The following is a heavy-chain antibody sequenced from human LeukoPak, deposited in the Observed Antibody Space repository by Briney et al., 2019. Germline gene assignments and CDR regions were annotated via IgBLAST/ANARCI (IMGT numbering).Heavy chain of an antibody. V-gene: IGHV3-48*03. D-gene: IGHD4-17*01. J-gene: IGHJ5*02. CDR1: AFTFSSYE. CDR3: ARGALRSGSWFDP. CDR2: ISSSGSTI. Sequence: GGSLRLSCAAPAFTFSSYEMNWVRQAPGKGLEWVSYISSSGSTIYYADSVKGRFTISRDNAKNSLYLQMNSLRAEDTAVYYCARGALRSGSWFDPWGQGTLVTVSS.